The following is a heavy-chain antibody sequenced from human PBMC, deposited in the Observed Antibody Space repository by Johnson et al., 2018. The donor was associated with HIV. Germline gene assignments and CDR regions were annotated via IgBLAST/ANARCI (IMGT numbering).Heavy chain of an antibody. CDR1: GFSFSAYA. J-gene: IGHJ3*01. V-gene: IGHV3-33*06. CDR2: IWYDGHFT. CDR3: VKDGAHSGSHHDAFDV. D-gene: IGHD1-26*01. Sequence: QVQLVESGGGVVRPGRSLRLSCVASGFSFSAYAIHWVRQAPGQGLEWVAVIWYDGHFTYYGESVKGRFIISRDNSKNTVFLEMNSLTAEDTGLYYCVKDGAHSGSHHDAFDVWGRGTVVTVSS.